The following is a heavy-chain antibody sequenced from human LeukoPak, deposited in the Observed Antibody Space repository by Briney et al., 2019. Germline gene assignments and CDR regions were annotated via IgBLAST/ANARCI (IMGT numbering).Heavy chain of an antibody. CDR3: ARGSYDILTGPGLGY. D-gene: IGHD3-9*01. V-gene: IGHV4-30-4*01. CDR1: GGSISSGDYY. Sequence: SETLSLTCTVSGGSISSGDYYWSWIRQPPGKGLEWIGYSYYSGSTYYNPSLKSRVTISVDTSKNQFSLKLSSVTAADTAVYYCARGSYDILTGPGLGYWGQGTLVTVSS. J-gene: IGHJ4*02. CDR2: SYYSGST.